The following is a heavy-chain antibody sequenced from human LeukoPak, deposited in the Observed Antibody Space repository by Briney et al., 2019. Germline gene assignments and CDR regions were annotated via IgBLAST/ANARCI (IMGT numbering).Heavy chain of an antibody. V-gene: IGHV3-15*01. CDR1: GFTFSNAW. CDR2: IKSKTGGGTT. CDR3: TTRLRYFDWTIYDFDY. D-gene: IGHD3-9*01. Sequence: PGGSLRLSCAASGFTFSNAWMSWVRQAPGKGLEWVGRIKSKTGGGTTDYTAPVKGRFTISRDDSKNTLYLQMNSLKTEDTAVYYCTTRLRYFDWTIYDFDYWGQGTLVTVSS. J-gene: IGHJ4*02.